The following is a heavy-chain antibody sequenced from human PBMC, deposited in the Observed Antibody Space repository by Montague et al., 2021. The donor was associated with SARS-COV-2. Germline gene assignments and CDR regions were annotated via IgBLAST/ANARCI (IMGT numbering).Heavy chain of an antibody. CDR2: TSYSGFT. V-gene: IGHV4-34*01. Sequence: SETLSLTCAVYGGSFSNYFWSWICQSPGKGLEWIGETSYSGFTNFNPSLKSRVTISIDTSKKQFSLRLNSVTAADTAVYFCARTTYFDLASIYYYVMDVWGHGTTVT. CDR3: ARTTYFDLASIYYYVMDV. CDR1: GGSFSNYF. J-gene: IGHJ6*02. D-gene: IGHD3-9*01.